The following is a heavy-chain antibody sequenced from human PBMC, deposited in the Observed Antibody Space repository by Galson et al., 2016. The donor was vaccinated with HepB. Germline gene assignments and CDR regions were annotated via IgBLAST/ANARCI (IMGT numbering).Heavy chain of an antibody. V-gene: IGHV3-30*04. CDR1: GFSFSDYR. J-gene: IGHJ4*02. CDR2: ISYDGRNK. Sequence: SLRLSCAASGFSFSDYRMHWVRQAPGKGLEWVAVISYDGRNKYYADSVKGRFTISRGTSKNTVQLQMNSLRAEDTAVYYRARGGEHYDFWSGSHYYFDQWGQGTLVTVSS. D-gene: IGHD3-3*01. CDR3: ARGGEHYDFWSGSHYYFDQ.